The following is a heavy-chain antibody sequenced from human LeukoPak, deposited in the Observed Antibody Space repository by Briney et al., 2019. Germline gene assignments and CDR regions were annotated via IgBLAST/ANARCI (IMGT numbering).Heavy chain of an antibody. CDR3: AVLDFWSGYYPDY. V-gene: IGHV3-23*01. CDR2: ISGSGGST. Sequence: PGGSLRLSCAASGFTFSSYAMSWVRQAPGKGLEWVSAISGSGGSTYYADPVKGRFTISRDNSKNTLYLQMNSLRAEDTAVYYCAVLDFWSGYYPDYWGQGTLVTVSS. D-gene: IGHD3-3*01. J-gene: IGHJ4*02. CDR1: GFTFSSYA.